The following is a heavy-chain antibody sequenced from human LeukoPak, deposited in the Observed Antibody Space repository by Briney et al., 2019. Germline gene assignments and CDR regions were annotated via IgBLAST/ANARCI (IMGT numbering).Heavy chain of an antibody. D-gene: IGHD3-3*01. CDR2: ISAYNGNT. CDR3: ARTFPDLPTPYYDFWSGYPPNDY. V-gene: IGHV1-18*01. CDR1: GYTFTSYG. J-gene: IGHJ4*02. Sequence: ASVKVSCKAPGYTFTSYGISWVRQAPGQGLEWMGWISAYNGNTNYAQKLQGRVTMTTDTSTSTAYMELRSLRSDDTAVYYCARTFPDLPTPYYDFWSGYPPNDYWGQGTLVTVSS.